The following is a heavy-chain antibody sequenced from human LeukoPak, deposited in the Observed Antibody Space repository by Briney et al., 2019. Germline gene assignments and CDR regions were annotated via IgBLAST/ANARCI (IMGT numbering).Heavy chain of an antibody. J-gene: IGHJ3*02. CDR3: ARDRNYDDYAFDT. CDR2: IIPIFGTA. Sequence: GASVKVSCKASGYTFTGYSMHWVRQAPGQGLEWMGGIIPIFGTANYAQKFQGRVTITADESTSTAYMELSSLRSEDTAVYYCARDRNYDDYAFDTWGQGTMVTVSS. CDR1: GYTFTGYS. D-gene: IGHD3-22*01. V-gene: IGHV1-69*13.